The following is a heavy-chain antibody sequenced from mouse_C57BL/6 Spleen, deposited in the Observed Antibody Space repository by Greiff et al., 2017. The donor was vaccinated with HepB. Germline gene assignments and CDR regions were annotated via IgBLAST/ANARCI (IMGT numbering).Heavy chain of an antibody. CDR2: TNPTNGRT. CDR1: GYTFTSYW. J-gene: IGHJ2*01. D-gene: IGHD1-1*01. V-gene: IGHV1S81*02. CDR3: ARIKKIVATYFDY. Sequence: QVQLKESGAELVKAGASVKMSCKASGYTFTSYWMHWVKQRLGQGLEWFAETNPTNGRTYYNEKFKSKATLTVDKSSSTAYMLLSGPTFEDSAVYYWARIKKIVATYFDYLGQGTTLTVSS.